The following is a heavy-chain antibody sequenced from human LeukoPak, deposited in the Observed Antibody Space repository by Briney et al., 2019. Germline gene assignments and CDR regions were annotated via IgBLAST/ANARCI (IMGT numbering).Heavy chain of an antibody. CDR2: INPNSGGT. D-gene: IGHD3-9*01. V-gene: IGHV1-2*02. Sequence: GASVKVSCKASGYTFTGYYMHWVRQAPGQGLEWMGWINPNSGGTNYAQKFQGRVTMTRDTSISTAYMELSRLRSDDTAVYYCARDSVYYDILTGYPNWFDPWGQGTLVTVS. J-gene: IGHJ5*02. CDR1: GYTFTGYY. CDR3: ARDSVYYDILTGYPNWFDP.